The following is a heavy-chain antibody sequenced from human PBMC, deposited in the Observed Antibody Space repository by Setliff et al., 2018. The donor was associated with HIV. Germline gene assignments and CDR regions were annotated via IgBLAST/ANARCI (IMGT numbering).Heavy chain of an antibody. D-gene: IGHD3-22*01. CDR3: ARWAGNYYDSSGYYDY. Sequence: ASVKVSCKASGYTFTSYYMHWVRQAPGQGLEWMGIINPSGGSTSYAQKFQGRVTITTDESTSTAYMELSSLRSEDTAVYYRARWAGNYYDSSGYYDYWGQGTLVTVSS. CDR2: INPSGGST. V-gene: IGHV1-46*01. CDR1: GYTFTSYY. J-gene: IGHJ4*02.